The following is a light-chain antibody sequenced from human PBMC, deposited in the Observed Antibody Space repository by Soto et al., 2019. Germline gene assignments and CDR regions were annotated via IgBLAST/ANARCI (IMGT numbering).Light chain of an antibody. CDR2: EVT. CDR3: SSYRSSNTLYV. V-gene: IGLV2-14*01. J-gene: IGLJ1*01. Sequence: QSALTQPASVSGCPGQSITISCTGTSSDIGGYNSVSWYQHHPGKAPKLMISEVTNRPSGVSNRFSGSKSGNTASLTISGLQAEDEADYYCSSYRSSNTLYVFGTGTKVTVL. CDR1: SSDIGGYNS.